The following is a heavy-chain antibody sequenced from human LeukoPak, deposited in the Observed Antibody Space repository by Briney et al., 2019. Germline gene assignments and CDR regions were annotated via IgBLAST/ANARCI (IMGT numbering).Heavy chain of an antibody. D-gene: IGHD1-26*01. CDR2: IKRKIDGETT. J-gene: IGHJ4*02. Sequence: GGSLRLSCVASGFTFSNAWMSWVRQAPIKGLEWVGRIKRKIDGETTDYAAPAKGRFTISRDDSKNTLYLQMNSLKTEDTAVYYCTSDDQGGFDYWGRGTLVTVSS. V-gene: IGHV3-15*01. CDR3: TSDDQGGFDY. CDR1: GFTFSNAW.